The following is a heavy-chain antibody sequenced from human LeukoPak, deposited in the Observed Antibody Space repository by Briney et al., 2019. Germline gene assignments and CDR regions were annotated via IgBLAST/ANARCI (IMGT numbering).Heavy chain of an antibody. CDR3: ARWMATVTTPDY. Sequence: ASVKVSCKASGYTFNGFYLHWVRQAPGQGLEWMGWINPNSGGTNYAQKFQGRVAMTRDTSISTAYMELSRLRSDDPAVYYCARWMATVTTPDYWGQGTLVTVSS. V-gene: IGHV1-2*02. J-gene: IGHJ4*02. D-gene: IGHD4-11*01. CDR1: GYTFNGFY. CDR2: INPNSGGT.